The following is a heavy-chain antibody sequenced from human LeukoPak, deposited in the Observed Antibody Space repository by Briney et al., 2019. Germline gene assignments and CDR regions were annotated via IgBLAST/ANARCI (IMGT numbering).Heavy chain of an antibody. V-gene: IGHV3-23*01. CDR2: ISDSGAGT. CDR1: GFTFSNYG. D-gene: IGHD1-7*01. J-gene: IGHJ4*02. CDR3: ARGTQNIDY. Sequence: GGSLRLSCAASGFTFSNYGMSWVRQAPEKGLEWVSAISDSGAGTSYTDSVKGRFTISRDNSKNTLYLQMNSLRADDTAVYYCARGTQNIDYWGQGTLVTVSS.